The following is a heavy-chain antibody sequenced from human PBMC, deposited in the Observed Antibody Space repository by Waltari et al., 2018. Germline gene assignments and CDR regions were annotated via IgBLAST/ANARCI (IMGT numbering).Heavy chain of an antibody. V-gene: IGHV3-30*18. CDR1: GFTFSSYG. CDR3: AKDKVGATTLHYYYDYMDV. D-gene: IGHD1-26*01. CDR2: IGYGGSNK. J-gene: IGHJ6*03. Sequence: QVQLVESGGGVVQPGRSLRLSCAASGFTFSSYGMHWVRQAPGKGREWVAVIGYGGSNKYDADSVKGRFTISRDNSKNTLYLQMNSLRAEDTAMYYCAKDKVGATTLHYYYDYMDVWGKGTTVTVSS.